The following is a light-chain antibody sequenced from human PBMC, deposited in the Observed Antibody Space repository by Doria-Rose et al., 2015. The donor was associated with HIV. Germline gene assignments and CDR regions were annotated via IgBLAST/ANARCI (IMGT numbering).Light chain of an antibody. V-gene: IGLV3-21*04. CDR1: NIGSKS. J-gene: IGLJ2*01. CDR3: QGWDSSSDHSHVV. Sequence: VLTQPPSVSVAPGKTARITCGGNNIGSKSVHWYQQKPGQAPVLVIYYDSDRPSGIPERFSGSNSGNTATLTISRVEAGDEADYYCQGWDSSSDHSHVVFGGGTKLTVL. CDR2: YDS.